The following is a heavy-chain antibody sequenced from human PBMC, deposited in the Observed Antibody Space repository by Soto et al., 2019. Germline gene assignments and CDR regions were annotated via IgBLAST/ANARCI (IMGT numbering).Heavy chain of an antibody. J-gene: IGHJ5*02. CDR3: ASFLTGATGPFDP. CDR2: IYSGGTT. V-gene: IGHV3-53*02. D-gene: IGHD1-26*01. CDR1: GFTVSNNY. Sequence: EVQLVETGGGLIQPGGSLRLSCAASGFTVSNNYMSWVRQAPGKGLEWVSVIYSGGTTYYADSVKGRFTISRDKSKNTLYLQMNSLRAEDTAVYYCASFLTGATGPFDPWGQGTLVTVSS.